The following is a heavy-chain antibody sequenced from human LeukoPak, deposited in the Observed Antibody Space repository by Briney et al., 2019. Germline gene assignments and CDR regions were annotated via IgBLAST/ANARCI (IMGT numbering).Heavy chain of an antibody. D-gene: IGHD3-10*01. CDR2: VYWTGTP. CDR1: GDSISRRSSY. Sequence: SETLSLTCSVSGDSISRRSSYWTWIRQPAGRGLEWIGRVYWTGTPNYNPSLKSRVTMSVDTSKNQFSLTLNSVTAADTALYLYARGLQERDIIRGFDLWGPGILVTVSP. J-gene: IGHJ4*01. V-gene: IGHV4-61*02. CDR3: ARGLQERDIIRGFDL.